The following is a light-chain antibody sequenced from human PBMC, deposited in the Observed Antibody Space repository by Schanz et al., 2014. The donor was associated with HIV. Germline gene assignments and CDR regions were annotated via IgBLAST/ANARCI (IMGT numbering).Light chain of an antibody. CDR1: QRLSSSY. J-gene: IGKJ2*01. Sequence: EIVLTQSPGSLSLSPGGRATLSRGASQRLSSSYLAWYQQKPGQSPRLLIFDASSRAAGIPDRFSGSGSGTDFTLTISKLEPEDFVVYYCQQYGSSPYTFGQGTKLEIK. CDR3: QQYGSSPYT. V-gene: IGKV3-20*01. CDR2: DAS.